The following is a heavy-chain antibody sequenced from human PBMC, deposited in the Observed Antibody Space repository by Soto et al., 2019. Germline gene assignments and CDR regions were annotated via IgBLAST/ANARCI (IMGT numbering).Heavy chain of an antibody. V-gene: IGHV4-39*01. Sequence: SETRSLTCTVSGGSITSRSYYWGRIRQHPGKGLEWIGSIYYSGSTYYNPSLKSRVTISVDTSKNQFSLKLSSVTAADTAVYYCARRLYYDSSGFEGGGMDVWGQGTTVT. D-gene: IGHD3-22*01. CDR2: IYYSGST. CDR3: ARRLYYDSSGFEGGGMDV. J-gene: IGHJ6*02. CDR1: GGSITSRSYY.